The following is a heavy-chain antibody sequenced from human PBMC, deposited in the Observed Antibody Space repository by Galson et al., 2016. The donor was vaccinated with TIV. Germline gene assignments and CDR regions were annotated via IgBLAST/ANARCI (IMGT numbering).Heavy chain of an antibody. D-gene: IGHD4-17*01. CDR3: ARGYGDGDY. Sequence: SVKVSCKASGYTFTGYYVHWVRQAPGQGLEWMGIINPSGGSTTYAQKFHGRVTMTRDTTTRTVYMELRSLRSDDTAVYYCARGYGDGDYWGQGTLVTVSS. J-gene: IGHJ4*02. V-gene: IGHV1-46*01. CDR2: INPSGGST. CDR1: GYTFTGYY.